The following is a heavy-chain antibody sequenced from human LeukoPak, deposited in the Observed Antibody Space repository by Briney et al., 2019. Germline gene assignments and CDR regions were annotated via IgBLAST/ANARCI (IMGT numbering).Heavy chain of an antibody. J-gene: IGHJ4*02. CDR1: GGSISSYY. D-gene: IGHD6-19*01. Sequence: PSETLSLTCTVSGGSISSYYWNWIQQPPGKGLEWIGYIYYSGSTNYNPSLKSRVTTSVDTSKNQFSLKLSSVTAADTAVYFCARQLRGEAVAGHLQPFDYWGQGTLVTVSS. CDR3: ARQLRGEAVAGHLQPFDY. V-gene: IGHV4-59*08. CDR2: IYYSGST.